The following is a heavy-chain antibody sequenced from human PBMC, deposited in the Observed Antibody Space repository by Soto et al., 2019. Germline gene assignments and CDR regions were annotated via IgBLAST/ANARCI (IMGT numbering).Heavy chain of an antibody. D-gene: IGHD3-3*01. CDR2: IYPGDSDT. CDR1: GYSFTSYW. V-gene: IGHV5-51*01. Sequence: LGESLKISCKGSGYSFTSYWIGWVRQMPGKGLEGMGIIYPGDSDTRYSPSFQGQVTISADKSISTAYLQWSSLKASDTAMYYWARYDFWSGYRFDYWGKGTLVTVSS. CDR3: ARYDFWSGYRFDY. J-gene: IGHJ4*02.